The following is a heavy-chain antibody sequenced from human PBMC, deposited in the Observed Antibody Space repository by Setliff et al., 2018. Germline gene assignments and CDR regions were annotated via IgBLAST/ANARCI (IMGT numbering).Heavy chain of an antibody. CDR2: IYYSGST. D-gene: IGHD3-16*01. CDR1: GGSISSYY. V-gene: IGHV4-59*01. J-gene: IGHJ4*02. CDR3: ARLRGAFDY. Sequence: SETLSLTCTVSGGSISSYYWSWIRQPPGKRLEWIGYIYYSGSTNYNPSLESRVTITVDTSKNQFSLRLNSATAADTAVYYCARLRGAFDYWGQGTLVTVSS.